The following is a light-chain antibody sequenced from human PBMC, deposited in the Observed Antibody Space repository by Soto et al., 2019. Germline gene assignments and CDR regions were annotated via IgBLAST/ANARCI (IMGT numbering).Light chain of an antibody. J-gene: IGKJ3*01. Sequence: EIELTQSPATLSLSPGETATLSCRASQTINSYLALYQQKPGEAPRLLIYATSNRATGIPARFSGSGSGTDLTLITSSLEPEDFVAYYCQQRSNWQFTFGPGTKVEVK. V-gene: IGKV3-11*01. CDR1: QTINSY. CDR2: ATS. CDR3: QQRSNWQFT.